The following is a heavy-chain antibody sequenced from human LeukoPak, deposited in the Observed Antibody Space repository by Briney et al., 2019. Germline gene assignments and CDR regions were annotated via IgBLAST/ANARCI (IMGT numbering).Heavy chain of an antibody. CDR3: AREGTTVVTPKGRYYYYMDV. D-gene: IGHD4-23*01. CDR2: IYYSGST. V-gene: IGHV4-39*07. J-gene: IGHJ6*03. Sequence: SETLSLTCTVSGGSISSSSYYWGWIRQPPGKGLEWIGSIYYSGSTYYNPSLKSRVTISVDTSKNQFSLKLSSVTAADTAVYYCAREGTTVVTPKGRYYYYMDVWGKGTTVTVSS. CDR1: GGSISSSSYY.